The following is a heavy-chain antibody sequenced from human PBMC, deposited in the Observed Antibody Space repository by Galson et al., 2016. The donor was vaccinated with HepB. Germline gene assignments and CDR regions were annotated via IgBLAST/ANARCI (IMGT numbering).Heavy chain of an antibody. CDR1: GGSITNSNW. CDR2: VSHSGTT. J-gene: IGHJ4*02. CDR3: TRESGAFVPFGY. D-gene: IGHD3-16*02. Sequence: SETLSLTCSVSGGSITNSNWWSWVRQPPGKGLEWLGEVSHSGTTRHNPSLKNRITISFDKSKSESFLKLNSVTAADTAMYYCTRESGAFVPFGYWGQGALVTVS. V-gene: IGHV4-4*02.